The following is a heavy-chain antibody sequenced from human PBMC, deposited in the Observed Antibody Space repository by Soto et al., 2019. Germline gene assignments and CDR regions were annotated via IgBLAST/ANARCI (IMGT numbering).Heavy chain of an antibody. Sequence: SETLSLTCSVSVGSISSYYWSWIRQPPGKRLEWIGDIYHGGGTNXXPSLKSRVXISADTSDNQFXLKLSXFTAAGTAVYYCARDGGAATPVDSWRQGTLVTVSS. V-gene: IGHV4-59*01. CDR3: ARDGGAATPVDS. CDR1: VGSISSYY. D-gene: IGHD6-25*01. J-gene: IGHJ5*01. CDR2: IYHGGGT.